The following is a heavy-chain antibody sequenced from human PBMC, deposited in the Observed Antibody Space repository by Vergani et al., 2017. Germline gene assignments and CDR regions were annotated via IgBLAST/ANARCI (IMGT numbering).Heavy chain of an antibody. J-gene: IGHJ5*02. D-gene: IGHD1-26*01. CDR3: ASNGGSYYNWFDP. CDR1: AGSFIGYY. CDR2: INHSGST. V-gene: IGHV4-34*01. Sequence: QVQLQQWGAGLLKPSETLSLTCAVYAGSFIGYYWSWIRQPPGKGLEWFGEINHSGSTNYNPSLKSRVTISVDTSKNQFSLKLSSVTAADTAVYYCASNGGSYYNWFDPWGQGTLVTVSS.